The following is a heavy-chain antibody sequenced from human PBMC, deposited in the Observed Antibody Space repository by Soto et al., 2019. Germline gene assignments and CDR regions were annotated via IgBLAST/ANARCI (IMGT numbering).Heavy chain of an antibody. CDR2: ISDYGRI. D-gene: IGHD1-1*01. CDR1: GFTFLNYW. Sequence: GGSLRLSCAASGFTFLNYWIHLFRQSPFKGLVWVSRISDYGRINYADSVKDRFIISRDDARSELYLQLNDLRVEDTAIYYFARGGLETFDHWGQGALVTVSS. V-gene: IGHV3-74*01. CDR3: ARGGLETFDH. J-gene: IGHJ4*02.